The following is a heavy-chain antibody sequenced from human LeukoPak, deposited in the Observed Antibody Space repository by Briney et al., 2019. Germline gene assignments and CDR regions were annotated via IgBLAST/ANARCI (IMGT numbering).Heavy chain of an antibody. CDR1: GGSLSSYY. J-gene: IGHJ5*02. CDR3: ARDNGRIAAVRGNWFDP. CDR2: IYYSVIT. D-gene: IGHD6-13*01. Sequence: SETLSLTCTVSGGSLSSYYWSWIRQPPGKGLEGSGYIYYSVITNYNPSLKSRVTISVDTSKNQCSLKLSSVTAADKAVYYCARDNGRIAAVRGNWFDPWGQGTLVTVSS. V-gene: IGHV4-59*01.